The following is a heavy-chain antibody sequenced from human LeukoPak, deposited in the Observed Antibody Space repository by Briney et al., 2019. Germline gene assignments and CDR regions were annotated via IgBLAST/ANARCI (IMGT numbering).Heavy chain of an antibody. CDR2: IRYDGSNK. J-gene: IGHJ5*02. CDR1: GFTFSSYG. D-gene: IGHD2-2*01. CDR3: AKGDCSSTSCYGYHNWFDP. Sequence: GGSLRLSCAASGFTFSSYGMHWVRQAPGMGLEWVAFIRYDGSNKYYADSVKGRFTISRDSSKNTLYLQMNSLRAEDTAVYYCAKGDCSSTSCYGYHNWFDPWGQGTLVTVSS. V-gene: IGHV3-30*02.